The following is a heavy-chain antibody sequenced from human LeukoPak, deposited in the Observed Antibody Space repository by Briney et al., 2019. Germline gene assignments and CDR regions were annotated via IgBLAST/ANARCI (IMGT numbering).Heavy chain of an antibody. D-gene: IGHD6-19*01. V-gene: IGHV1-24*01. Sequence: ASVKVSCKVSGYTLTELSMHWVRQAPGKGLEWMGGFDPEDGETIYAQKFQGRVTMTEDTSTDTAYMELSSLRSEDTAVYYCATVGQWPSPGDAFDIWGQGTMVTVSS. J-gene: IGHJ3*02. CDR1: GYTLTELS. CDR3: ATVGQWPSPGDAFDI. CDR2: FDPEDGET.